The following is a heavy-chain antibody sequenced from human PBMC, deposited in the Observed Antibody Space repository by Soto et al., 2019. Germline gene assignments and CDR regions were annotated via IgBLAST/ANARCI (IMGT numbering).Heavy chain of an antibody. J-gene: IGHJ6*02. CDR1: GGIFSSFT. V-gene: IGHV1-69*06. D-gene: IGHD3-10*01. Sequence: ASVKVSCKASGGIFSSFTISWVRQAPGQGLEWLGGIIPIFDTPTYAQNFQGRVTITADKSTNTVYMELSSLRSEDTAVYYCATHGATTMARGAMKHYYYVMDVCGQGTTVTSP. CDR3: ATHGATTMARGAMKHYYYVMDV. CDR2: IIPIFDTP.